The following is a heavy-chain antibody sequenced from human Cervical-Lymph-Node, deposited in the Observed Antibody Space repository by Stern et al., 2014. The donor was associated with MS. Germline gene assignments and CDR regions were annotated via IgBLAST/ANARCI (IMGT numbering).Heavy chain of an antibody. D-gene: IGHD6-19*01. CDR1: GFRFGEYA. Sequence: EVHLVESGGGLVQPGRSLRLSCAASGFRFGEYALHWVRQAPGKGLEWVAGISWNSGRIDYADSVRGRFTISRDNAKNSLNLQMDSLRAEDTAFYYCAKEAVSGSQLTELDSWGQGILVTVSS. J-gene: IGHJ4*02. V-gene: IGHV3-9*01. CDR2: ISWNSGRI. CDR3: AKEAVSGSQLTELDS.